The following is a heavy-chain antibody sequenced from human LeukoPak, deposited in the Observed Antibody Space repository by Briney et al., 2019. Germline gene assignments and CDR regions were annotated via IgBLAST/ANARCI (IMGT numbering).Heavy chain of an antibody. D-gene: IGHD3-16*02. CDR3: ARVIEDDYVWGSYRYYYYYMDV. J-gene: IGHJ6*03. CDR1: GGSFSGYY. V-gene: IGHV4-34*01. CDR2: INHSGST. Sequence: SETLSLTCAVYGGSFSGYYWSWIRQPPGKGLEWIGEINHSGSTNYNPSLKSRVTISVDTSKNQFSLKLSSVTAADTAVYYCARVIEDDYVWGSYRYYYYYMDVWGKGTTVTVSS.